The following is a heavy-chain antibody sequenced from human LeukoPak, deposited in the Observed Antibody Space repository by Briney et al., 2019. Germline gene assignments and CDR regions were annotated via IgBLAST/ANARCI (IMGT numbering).Heavy chain of an antibody. CDR2: ISYDGSNK. J-gene: IGHJ6*02. D-gene: IGHD2-2*02. CDR1: GFTFSSYA. Sequence: GGSLRLSCAASGFTFSSYAMHWVRQAPGKGLEWVAVISYDGSNKYYADSVKGRFTISRDNSKNTLYLQMNSLRAEDTAVYYCARYCSSTSCYTARFSMDVWGQGTTVTVSS. CDR3: ARYCSSTSCYTARFSMDV. V-gene: IGHV3-30*14.